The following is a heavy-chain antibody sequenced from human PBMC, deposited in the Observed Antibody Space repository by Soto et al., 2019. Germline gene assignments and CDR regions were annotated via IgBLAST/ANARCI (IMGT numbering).Heavy chain of an antibody. J-gene: IGHJ6*02. Sequence: GSLRLSCAASGFTFSNSWINWVREAPGKGLVWVSRINSDGRSTSYADSVKGRFTISRDNAKNTLYLHMNSLRAEDTAVYYCAREEGAAFYYDGMDVWGQGTTVTVSS. CDR3: AREEGAAFYYDGMDV. CDR1: GFTFSNSW. CDR2: INSDGRST. V-gene: IGHV3-74*01.